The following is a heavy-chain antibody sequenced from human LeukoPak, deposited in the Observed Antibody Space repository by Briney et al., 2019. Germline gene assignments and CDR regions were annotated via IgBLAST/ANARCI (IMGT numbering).Heavy chain of an antibody. V-gene: IGHV4-39*07. CDR2: IYYSGST. CDR3: ARARGATYYDFWSGSSWFDP. D-gene: IGHD3-3*01. CDR1: GGSISSSSYY. J-gene: IGHJ5*02. Sequence: SETLSLTCTVSGGSISSSSYYRGWIRQPPGKGLEWIGSIYYSGSTYYNPSLKSRVTISVDTSKNQFFLKLSSVTAADTAVYYCARARGATYYDFWSGSSWFDPWGQGTLVTVSS.